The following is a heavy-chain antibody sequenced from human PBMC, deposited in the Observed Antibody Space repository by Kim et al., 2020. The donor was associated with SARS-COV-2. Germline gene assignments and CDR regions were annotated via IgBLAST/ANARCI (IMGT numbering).Heavy chain of an antibody. Sequence: GGSLRLSCAASGFTFDDYAMHWVRQAPGKGLEWVSGISWNSGSIGYADSVKGRFTISRDNAKNSLYLQMNSLRAEDTALYYCAKDLGFEVWGSYPDYWGQGTLVTVSS. CDR2: ISWNSGSI. D-gene: IGHD3-16*02. V-gene: IGHV3-9*01. CDR1: GFTFDDYA. CDR3: AKDLGFEVWGSYPDY. J-gene: IGHJ4*02.